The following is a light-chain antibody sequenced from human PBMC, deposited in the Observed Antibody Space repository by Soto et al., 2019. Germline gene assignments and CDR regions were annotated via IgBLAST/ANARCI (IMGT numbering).Light chain of an antibody. J-gene: IGKJ3*01. Sequence: EIVLTQSPATLSLSPGERATLSCRASESVSSYLAWYQQKPGQAPRLLIYDASNRATGIPARFSGSGSGTEFTLTISSLEPEDFALYYCQQRSNWPPTFGTGTKVDIK. V-gene: IGKV3-11*01. CDR1: ESVSSY. CDR2: DAS. CDR3: QQRSNWPPT.